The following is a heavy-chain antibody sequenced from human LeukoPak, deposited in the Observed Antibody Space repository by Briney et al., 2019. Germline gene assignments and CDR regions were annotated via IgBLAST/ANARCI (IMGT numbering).Heavy chain of an antibody. CDR2: IGDSGSTI. J-gene: IGHJ4*02. V-gene: IGHV3-11*01. CDR1: GFTFSDYY. Sequence: PGGSLRLSCAASGFTFSDYYMAWMRQAPGKGLEWASYIGDSGSTIFYADSVKGRFTISRDNSKNTLYLQMNSLRAEDTAVYYCAKRVGWGQGTLVTVSS. CDR3: AKRVG.